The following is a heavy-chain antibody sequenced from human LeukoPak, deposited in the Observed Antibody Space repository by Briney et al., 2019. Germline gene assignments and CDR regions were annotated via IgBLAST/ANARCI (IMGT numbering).Heavy chain of an antibody. CDR2: MYYSGTT. Sequence: SESLSLTCTVSGDSINVYSWNWIRQSPGKGLEWIAYMYYSGTTNYNPSLENRVAISLDLSRHQFSLRLNSVTAADTAVYYCARESLVGHFDYWGQGTLVTVSS. V-gene: IGHV4-59*12. J-gene: IGHJ4*02. CDR1: GDSINVYS. CDR3: ARESLVGHFDY. D-gene: IGHD3-16*02.